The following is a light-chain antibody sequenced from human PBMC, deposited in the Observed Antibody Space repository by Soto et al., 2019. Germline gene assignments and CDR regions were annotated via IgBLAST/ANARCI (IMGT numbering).Light chain of an antibody. CDR2: DNN. CDR3: GTWDSSLSGGV. V-gene: IGLV1-51*01. Sequence: QSVLTQPPSVSAAPGQKVTISCSGSSSNIGYNSVSWYQQLPGTAPKLLVYDNNKRPSGIPDRLSGSKSGTSATLGITGLQTGDEADYYCGTWDSSLSGGVFGGGTKLTVL. J-gene: IGLJ2*01. CDR1: SSNIGYNS.